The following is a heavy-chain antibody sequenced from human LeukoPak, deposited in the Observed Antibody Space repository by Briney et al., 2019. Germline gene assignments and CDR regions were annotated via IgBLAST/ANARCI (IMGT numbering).Heavy chain of an antibody. V-gene: IGHV3-30-3*01. CDR1: GFTFSSYA. Sequence: GGSLRLSCAASGFTFSSYAMHWVRQAPGKGLEWVAVISYDGSNKYHADSVKGRFTISRDNSKNTLYLQMNSLRAEDTAVYYCASIVGAIGPFDYWGQGTLVTVSS. CDR2: ISYDGSNK. CDR3: ASIVGAIGPFDY. J-gene: IGHJ4*02. D-gene: IGHD1-26*01.